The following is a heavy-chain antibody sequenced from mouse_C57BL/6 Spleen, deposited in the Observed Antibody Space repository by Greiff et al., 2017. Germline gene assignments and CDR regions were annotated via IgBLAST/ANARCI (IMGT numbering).Heavy chain of an antibody. J-gene: IGHJ4*01. D-gene: IGHD1-1*01. CDR3: ARPLRGYVMDY. CDR2: ISSGSSTI. Sequence: EVKLVESGGGLVKPGGSLKLSCAASGFTFSDYGMHWVRQAPEKGLEWVAYISSGSSTIYYADTVKGRFTISRDNAKNTLFLQMTSLRSEDTAMYYCARPLRGYVMDYWGQGTSVTVSS. CDR1: GFTFSDYG. V-gene: IGHV5-17*01.